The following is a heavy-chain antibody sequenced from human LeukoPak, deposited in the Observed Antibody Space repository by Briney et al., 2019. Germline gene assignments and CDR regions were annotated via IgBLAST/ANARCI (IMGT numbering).Heavy chain of an antibody. V-gene: IGHV1-69*06. Sequence: SVKVSCKASGGTLNSYVISWVRQAPGQGLEWMGGIIPISGTTNYAQKFQGRVTITADKSTSTAYMELSSLRAEDTAVYYCAKEAEMATIFYMDVWGKGTTVTVSS. CDR1: GGTLNSYV. CDR2: IIPISGTT. J-gene: IGHJ6*03. CDR3: AKEAEMATIFYMDV. D-gene: IGHD5-24*01.